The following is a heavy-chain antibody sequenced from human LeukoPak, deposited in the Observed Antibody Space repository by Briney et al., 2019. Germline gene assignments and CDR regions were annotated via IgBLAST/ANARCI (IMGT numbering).Heavy chain of an antibody. V-gene: IGHV1-18*01. CDR2: ISAYNGNT. CDR3: ARWVPYCSGGSCYSVEPYYYYGMDV. J-gene: IGHJ6*02. D-gene: IGHD2-15*01. Sequence: ASVKVSCKASGYTFTIYGISWVRQAPGQGLEWMGWISAYNGNTNYAQKLQGRVTMTTDTSTSTAYMEPRSLRSDDTAVYYCARWVPYCSGGSCYSVEPYYYYGMDVWGQGTTVTVSS. CDR1: GYTFTIYG.